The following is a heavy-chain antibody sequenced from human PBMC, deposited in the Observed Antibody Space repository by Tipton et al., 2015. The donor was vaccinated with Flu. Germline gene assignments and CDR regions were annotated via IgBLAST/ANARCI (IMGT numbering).Heavy chain of an antibody. CDR1: GGSISSSGYY. CDR3: ARALQNYFDY. CDR2: IYYSGST. J-gene: IGHJ4*02. V-gene: IGHV4-31*03. Sequence: TLSLTCTVSGGSISSSGYYWSWIRQHPGKGLEWIGYIYYSGSTYYNPSLKSRVTISIDTSKNQFSLKLSSVTAADTAVYYCARALQNYFDYWGQGTLVTVSS.